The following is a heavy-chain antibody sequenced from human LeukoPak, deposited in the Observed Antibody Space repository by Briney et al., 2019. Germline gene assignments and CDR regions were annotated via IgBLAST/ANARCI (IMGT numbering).Heavy chain of an antibody. J-gene: IGHJ4*02. V-gene: IGHV1-69*06. CDR2: IIPIFGTA. CDR1: GGTFSSYA. CDR3: ARVGIAVAGYKGFDY. D-gene: IGHD6-19*01. Sequence: ASVTVSFKASGGTFSSYAISWVRQAPGQGLEWMGGIIPIFGTANYAQKFQGRVTITADKSTNTAYMELSSLRSEDTAVYYCARVGIAVAGYKGFDYWGQGTLVTVSS.